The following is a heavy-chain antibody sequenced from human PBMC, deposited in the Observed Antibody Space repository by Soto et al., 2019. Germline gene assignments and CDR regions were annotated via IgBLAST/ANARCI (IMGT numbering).Heavy chain of an antibody. CDR1: GYTFTSYA. D-gene: IGHD3-10*01. Sequence: QVQLVQSGAEVKKPGASVKVSCKAAGYTFTSYAMHWVRQAPGQRLEWMGWINAGNGNTKYSQKFQGRVTITRDTAASTAYTELSSLRYEDTAVYYCSRGSGLNWFDPWGQGTLVTVSS. CDR2: INAGNGNT. CDR3: SRGSGLNWFDP. J-gene: IGHJ5*02. V-gene: IGHV1-3*01.